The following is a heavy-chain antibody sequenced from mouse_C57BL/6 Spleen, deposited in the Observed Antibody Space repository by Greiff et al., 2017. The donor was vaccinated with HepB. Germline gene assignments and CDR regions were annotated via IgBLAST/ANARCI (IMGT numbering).Heavy chain of an antibody. V-gene: IGHV1-59*01. CDR2: IDPSDSYT. CDR3: ARSNYYGSSGY. Sequence: QVQLQQPGAELVRPGTSVKLSCKASGYTVTSYWMHWVKQRPGQGLEWIGVIDPSDSYTNYNQKFKGKATLTVDTSSSTAYMQLSSLTSEDSAVYYCARSNYYGSSGYWGQGTTLTVSS. D-gene: IGHD1-1*01. J-gene: IGHJ2*01. CDR1: GYTVTSYW.